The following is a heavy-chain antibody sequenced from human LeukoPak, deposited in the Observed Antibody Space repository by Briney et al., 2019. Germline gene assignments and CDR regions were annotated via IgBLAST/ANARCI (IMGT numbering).Heavy chain of an antibody. CDR1: GGSISSGGYY. D-gene: IGHD2-2*01. J-gene: IGHJ4*02. Sequence: PSQTLSLTCTVSGGSISSGGYYWSWIRQHPGKDLEWIGYIYYSVSTYYNPSLKSRVTISIDTSKSQFSLKLSSVTAADTAVYYCARGEGYCSSTSCYVFDYWGQGTLVTVSS. V-gene: IGHV4-31*03. CDR2: IYYSVST. CDR3: ARGEGYCSSTSCYVFDY.